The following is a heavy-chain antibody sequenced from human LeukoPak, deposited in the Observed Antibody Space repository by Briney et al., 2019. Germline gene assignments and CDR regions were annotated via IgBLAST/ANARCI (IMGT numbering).Heavy chain of an antibody. V-gene: IGHV4-59*08. J-gene: IGHJ5*02. D-gene: IGHD2-8*01. Sequence: SETLSLTCTVSGGSISSYYWSWIRQPPGKGLEWIGYIYYSGSTNYNPSLKSRVTISVDTSKNQFSLKLSSVATADTAVYYCARVLGYCTNGVCYKNWFDPWGQGTLVTVSS. CDR1: GGSISSYY. CDR3: ARVLGYCTNGVCYKNWFDP. CDR2: IYYSGST.